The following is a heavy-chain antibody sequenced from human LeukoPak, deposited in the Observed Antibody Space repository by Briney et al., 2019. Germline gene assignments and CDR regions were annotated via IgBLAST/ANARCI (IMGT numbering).Heavy chain of an antibody. D-gene: IGHD1-1*01. V-gene: IGHV6-1*01. Sequence: SQTLSLTCAISGDRVSSNSAAWNWIRQSPSRGLEWLGRTYYRSKWHYDYAESVKHRITVNPDTSKNQFSLQLNSVTPEDTAVYYCARQSSTDYYYYGLDVWGQGTTVAVSS. CDR2: TYYRSKWHY. CDR1: GDRVSSNSAA. J-gene: IGHJ6*02. CDR3: ARQSSTDYYYYGLDV.